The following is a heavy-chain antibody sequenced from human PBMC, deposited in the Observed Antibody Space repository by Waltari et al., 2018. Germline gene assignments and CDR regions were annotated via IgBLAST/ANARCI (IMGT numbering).Heavy chain of an antibody. Sequence: QVQLVQSGAEVKKPGASVKVSCKASGYTFTGSYLHWVRQAPGQGLEWMGWINPNSGGTNYAQKFQGRVTMTRDTSISTAYMELSRLRSDDTAVYYCARLLSATFSSSSGIDYWGQGTLVTVSS. V-gene: IGHV1-2*02. D-gene: IGHD6-6*01. CDR1: GYTFTGSY. CDR2: INPNSGGT. CDR3: ARLLSATFSSSSGIDY. J-gene: IGHJ4*02.